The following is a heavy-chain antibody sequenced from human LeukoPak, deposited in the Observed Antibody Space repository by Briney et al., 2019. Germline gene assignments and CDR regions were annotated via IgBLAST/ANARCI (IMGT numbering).Heavy chain of an antibody. CDR3: ARVGRSGSYMGDY. V-gene: IGHV1-18*01. J-gene: IGHJ4*02. CDR2: ISAYNGNT. Sequence: ASVKVSCKASGYTFTSYGISWVRQAPGQGLEWMGWISAYNGNTNYAQKLQGRVTMTPDTSTSTAYTELRSLRSDDTAVYYCARVGRSGSYMGDYWGQGTLVTVSS. D-gene: IGHD1-26*01. CDR1: GYTFTSYG.